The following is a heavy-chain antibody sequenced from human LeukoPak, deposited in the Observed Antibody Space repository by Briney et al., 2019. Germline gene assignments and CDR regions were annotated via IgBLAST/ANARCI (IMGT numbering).Heavy chain of an antibody. CDR3: AKDGYSGYAGPYYFDY. J-gene: IGHJ4*02. D-gene: IGHD5-12*01. Sequence: GGSLRLSCAASGFTFSSYAMNWVRQAPGKGLEWFSGISGSGGSTYYADSVKGRFTISRDNSKNTLYLQMNSLRAEDTAVYYCAKDGYSGYAGPYYFDYWGQGTLVTVSS. V-gene: IGHV3-23*01. CDR1: GFTFSSYA. CDR2: ISGSGGST.